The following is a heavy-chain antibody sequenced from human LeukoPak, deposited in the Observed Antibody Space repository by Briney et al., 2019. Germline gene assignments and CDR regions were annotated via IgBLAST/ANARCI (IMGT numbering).Heavy chain of an antibody. J-gene: IGHJ4*02. CDR2: ISYDGSNE. V-gene: IGHV3-30*04. Sequence: GGSLRLSCAASGFTFSSYVMHWVRQAPGKGLEWVAIISYDGSNEYYADSVKGRFTISRDNAKNSLYLQMNSLRVEDTAVYYCARLFGGVTTFDYWGQGALVTVPS. CDR3: ARLFGGVTTFDY. D-gene: IGHD2-8*02. CDR1: GFTFSSYV.